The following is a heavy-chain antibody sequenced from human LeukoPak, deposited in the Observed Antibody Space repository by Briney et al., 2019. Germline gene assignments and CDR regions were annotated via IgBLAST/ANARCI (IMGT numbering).Heavy chain of an antibody. CDR2: IYYSGST. CDR3: ARDCGDSSGCPFDY. CDR1: GGSLSGYY. Sequence: PSETLSLTCTVYGGSLSGYYWSWIRQPPGKGLEWIGYIYYSGSTYYNPSLKSRVTISVDTSKNQFSLKLSSVTAADTAVYYCARDCGDSSGCPFDYWGQGTLVTVSS. D-gene: IGHD3-22*01. V-gene: IGHV4-30-4*08. J-gene: IGHJ4*02.